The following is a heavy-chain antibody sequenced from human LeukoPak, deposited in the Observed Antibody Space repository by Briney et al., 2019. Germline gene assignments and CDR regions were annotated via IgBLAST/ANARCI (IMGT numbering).Heavy chain of an antibody. Sequence: GGSLRLSCAASGFTVSSNYMSWVRQAPGKGLEWVSVIYSGGSTYYADSVKGRFTISRDNSKNTLYLQMNSLRAEDTAVYYCARGVQGSIAAAGGSTTAFDYWGQGTLVTVSS. CDR1: GFTVSSNY. CDR3: ARGVQGSIAAAGGSTTAFDY. CDR2: IYSGGST. V-gene: IGHV3-66*01. D-gene: IGHD6-13*01. J-gene: IGHJ4*02.